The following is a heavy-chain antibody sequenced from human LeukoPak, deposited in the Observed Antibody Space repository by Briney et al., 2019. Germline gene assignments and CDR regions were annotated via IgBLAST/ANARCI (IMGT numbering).Heavy chain of an antibody. CDR3: VKDFWARDQPGTLDH. CDR2: ISSNGGYT. J-gene: IGHJ4*02. CDR1: GFTFSSYP. D-gene: IGHD1-1*01. V-gene: IGHV3-64D*09. Sequence: PGGSLRLSCAASGFTFSSYPLHWVRQAPGKGLEYISAISSNGGYTYYADSVKGRFTISRDNSKNTLYLQMSSLRAEDTAVYYCVKDFWARDQPGTLDHWGQGTLVTVSS.